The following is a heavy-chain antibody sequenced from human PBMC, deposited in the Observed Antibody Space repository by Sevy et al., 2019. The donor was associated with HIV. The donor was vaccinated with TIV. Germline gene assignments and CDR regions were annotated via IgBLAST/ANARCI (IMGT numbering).Heavy chain of an antibody. CDR1: GFTFSSYS. CDR2: ISGSGSST. Sequence: GGSLRLSCAASGFTFSSYSMSWVRQAPGKGLEWVSAISGSGSSTYYADSVKGRFTISRDNTKNTLYLQMNSLRAEDTAVYYCAQGGGTVFDYWGQGTLVTVSS. V-gene: IGHV3-23*01. CDR3: AQGGGTVFDY. J-gene: IGHJ4*02. D-gene: IGHD1-26*01.